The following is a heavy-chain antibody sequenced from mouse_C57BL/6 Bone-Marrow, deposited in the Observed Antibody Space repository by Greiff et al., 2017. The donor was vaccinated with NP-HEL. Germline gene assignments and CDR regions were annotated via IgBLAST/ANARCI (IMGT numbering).Heavy chain of an antibody. Sequence: VQVVESGAELARPGASVKLSCKASGYTFTSYGISWVKQRTGQGLEWIGEIYPRRGNTYYNEKFKGKATLTADKSSSTAYMEIRSLTSEDSAVYFCARRGLRQFAYWGQGTLVTVSA. D-gene: IGHD2-4*01. J-gene: IGHJ3*01. CDR3: ARRGLRQFAY. V-gene: IGHV1-81*01. CDR2: IYPRRGNT. CDR1: GYTFTSYG.